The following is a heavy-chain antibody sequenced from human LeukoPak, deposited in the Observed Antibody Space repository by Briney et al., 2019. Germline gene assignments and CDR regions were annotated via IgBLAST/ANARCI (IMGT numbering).Heavy chain of an antibody. V-gene: IGHV3-21*01. J-gene: IGHJ6*03. CDR2: ISSSSYYI. CDR1: GFTFNSYS. Sequence: GGSLRLSCAASGFTFNSYSMNWVRQAPGKGLEWVSSISSSSYYIYYADSVKGRLTISRDNAKNSLYLQMNSLRAEDTAVYYCSRDPKGYYYMDVWGKGTTVTISS. CDR3: SRDPKGYYYMDV.